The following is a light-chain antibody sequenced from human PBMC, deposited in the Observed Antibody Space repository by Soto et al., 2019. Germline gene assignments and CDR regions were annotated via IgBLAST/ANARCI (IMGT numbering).Light chain of an antibody. CDR2: DTS. Sequence: EIVMTQSPATLSVSPGDRATLSCRASQSVSSTLAWYQHKPGQAPRLLIYDTSTRAAGIPARFTGSGSGTDFTIPISSLQSEDFAVYYCQQYNTWRSITFGQGTRLESK. CDR1: QSVSST. CDR3: QQYNTWRSIT. J-gene: IGKJ5*01. V-gene: IGKV3-15*01.